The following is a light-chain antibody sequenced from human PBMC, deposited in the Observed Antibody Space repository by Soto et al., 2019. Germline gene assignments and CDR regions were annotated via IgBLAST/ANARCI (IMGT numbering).Light chain of an antibody. V-gene: IGKV1-39*01. Sequence: DIQMTQSPSSLSASVVDIVTITFRASQSISSYLNWYQQKPGKAPKLLIYAASSLQSGVPSRFSGSGSGTDFTLTISSLQPEDFATYYCQQSYSTPYTFGQGTKVDIK. CDR1: QSISSY. CDR3: QQSYSTPYT. J-gene: IGKJ2*01. CDR2: AAS.